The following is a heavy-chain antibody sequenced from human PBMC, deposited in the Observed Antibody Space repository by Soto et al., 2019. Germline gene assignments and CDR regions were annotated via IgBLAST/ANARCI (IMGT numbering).Heavy chain of an antibody. D-gene: IGHD2-2*02. Sequence: QEQLVQSGGEVKKPGASVRVSCKASVYTFTKYGITWVRQAPGQGLEWMGWIGVYNGKTNYARKLQGRVIMTADTSASTAYMELRSLRSDDTAVYYCSRARYCTSPSCYNHYYYGMDIWGQGTTVSVSS. J-gene: IGHJ6*02. V-gene: IGHV1-18*04. CDR3: SRARYCTSPSCYNHYYYGMDI. CDR2: IGVYNGKT. CDR1: VYTFTKYG.